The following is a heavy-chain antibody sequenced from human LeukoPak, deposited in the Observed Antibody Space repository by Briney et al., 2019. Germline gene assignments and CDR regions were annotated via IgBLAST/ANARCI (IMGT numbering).Heavy chain of an antibody. D-gene: IGHD4-23*01. V-gene: IGHV3-20*04. CDR2: ITWNGDNT. Sequence: GGSLRLSCAASGFTFSSYEMNWVRQAPGKGLEWVSGITWNGDNTGYADSVKGRFTISRDNTKNSLYLQMTSLRAEDTAFYYCAREVATQDYYYYMDVWGKGTTVTVSS. J-gene: IGHJ6*03. CDR3: AREVATQDYYYYMDV. CDR1: GFTFSSYE.